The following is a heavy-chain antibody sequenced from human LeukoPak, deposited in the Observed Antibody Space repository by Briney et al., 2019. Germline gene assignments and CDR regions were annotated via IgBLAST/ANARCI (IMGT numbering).Heavy chain of an antibody. J-gene: IGHJ3*02. V-gene: IGHV1-8*01. CDR2: MNPNSGNT. Sequence: ASVKVSCKASGYTFTSYDINWVRQATGQGLEWMGWMNPNSGNTGYAQKFQGRVTMTRDTSINTAYMELSGLRSEDTAVYYCVRWYTSGSAFDIWGQGTMVTVSS. CDR1: GYTFTSYD. CDR3: VRWYTSGSAFDI. D-gene: IGHD6-19*01.